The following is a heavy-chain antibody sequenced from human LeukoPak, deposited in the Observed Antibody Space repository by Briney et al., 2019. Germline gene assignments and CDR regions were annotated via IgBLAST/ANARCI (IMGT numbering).Heavy chain of an antibody. Sequence: GGSLRLSCAASGFTLSSSAMSWVRQSPGKGLEWVSTVIGSGFTTHYADSVKGRFTISRDNSKNTLYLQMNSLRAEDTAIYYCAKGKGNSYFDYWGQGTLVTVSS. V-gene: IGHV3-23*01. CDR2: VIGSGFTT. J-gene: IGHJ4*02. CDR1: GFTLSSSA. D-gene: IGHD2/OR15-2a*01. CDR3: AKGKGNSYFDY.